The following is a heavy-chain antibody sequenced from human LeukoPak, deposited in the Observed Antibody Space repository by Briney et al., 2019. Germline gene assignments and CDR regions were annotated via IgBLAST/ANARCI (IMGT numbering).Heavy chain of an antibody. J-gene: IGHJ4*02. CDR3: ARIRGYCSSTSCSEFDY. CDR1: GYTFTSYG. Sequence: ASVKVSCKASGYTFTSYGISWVRQAPGQGLEWMGWISAYNGNTNYAQKLQGRVTMTTDTSTSTAYMELRSLRSDDTAAYYCARIRGYCSSTSCSEFDYWGQGTLVTVSS. V-gene: IGHV1-18*01. CDR2: ISAYNGNT. D-gene: IGHD2-2*01.